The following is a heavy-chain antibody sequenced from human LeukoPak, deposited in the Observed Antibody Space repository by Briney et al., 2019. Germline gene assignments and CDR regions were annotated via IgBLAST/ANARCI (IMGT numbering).Heavy chain of an antibody. Sequence: PGGSLRLSCAASGFTFSSYEMNWVRQAPGKGLEWVSYISSSGSTIYYADSVKGRFTISRDNAKNSLYLQMNSLRAEDTAVYYCAREYYDSSGYYKGLAYWGQGTLVTVSP. J-gene: IGHJ4*02. CDR1: GFTFSSYE. CDR2: ISSSGSTI. CDR3: AREYYDSSGYYKGLAY. V-gene: IGHV3-48*03. D-gene: IGHD3-22*01.